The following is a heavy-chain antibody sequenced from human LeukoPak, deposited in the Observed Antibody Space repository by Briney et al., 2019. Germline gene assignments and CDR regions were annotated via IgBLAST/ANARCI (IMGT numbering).Heavy chain of an antibody. CDR3: VRDNAYTFDY. D-gene: IGHD5-24*01. CDR1: GFTFSHYS. V-gene: IGHV3-64*01. CDR2: INSNGDDT. J-gene: IGHJ4*01. Sequence: PGGFLRLSCAASGFTFSHYSMHWVRQAPGKGLEYVSAINSNGDDTYYANSVKGRFTISRDNAKSTLYLQMNSLRAEDTAIYYCVRDNAYTFDYWGHGTLVTVSS.